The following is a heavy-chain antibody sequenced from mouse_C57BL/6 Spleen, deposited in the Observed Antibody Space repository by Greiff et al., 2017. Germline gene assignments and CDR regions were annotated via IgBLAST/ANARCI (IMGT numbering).Heavy chain of an antibody. CDR2: INPNNGGT. V-gene: IGHV1-26*01. D-gene: IGHD1-1*01. CDR1: GYTFTDYY. Sequence: EVQLQESGPELVKPGASVKISCKASGYTFTDYYMNWVKQSHGKSLEWIGDINPNNGGTSYNQKFKGKATLTVDKSSSTAYMELRSLTSEDSAVYYCARLRSITTVMDYWGQGTSVTVSS. CDR3: ARLRSITTVMDY. J-gene: IGHJ4*01.